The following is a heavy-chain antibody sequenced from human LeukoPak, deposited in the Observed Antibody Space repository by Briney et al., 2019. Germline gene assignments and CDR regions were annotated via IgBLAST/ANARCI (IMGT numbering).Heavy chain of an antibody. CDR2: ISSSSSYI. J-gene: IGHJ6*03. V-gene: IGHV3-21*01. CDR3: AGVPFFIYHYYYMDV. Sequence: GGSLRLSCAASGFTFSSYSMNWVRQAPGKGLEWVSSISSSSSYIYYAYSVKGRFTISRDKAKNSLYLQMNSLRADYTAEYYYAGVPFFIYHYYYMDVWSKGTTVTVSS. CDR1: GFTFSSYS. D-gene: IGHD3-3*01.